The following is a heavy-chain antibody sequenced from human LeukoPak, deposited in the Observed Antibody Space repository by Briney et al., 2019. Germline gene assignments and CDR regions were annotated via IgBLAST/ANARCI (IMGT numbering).Heavy chain of an antibody. CDR2: IIPIFGTA. Sequence: ASVKVSCKASGGTFSIYAISWVRQAPGQGLEWMGGIIPIFGTANYAQKFQGRVTITADESTSTAYMELSSLRSEDTAVYYCARAVAGPEGRYFDYWGQGTLVTVSS. V-gene: IGHV1-69*13. J-gene: IGHJ4*02. D-gene: IGHD6-19*01. CDR3: ARAVAGPEGRYFDY. CDR1: GGTFSIYA.